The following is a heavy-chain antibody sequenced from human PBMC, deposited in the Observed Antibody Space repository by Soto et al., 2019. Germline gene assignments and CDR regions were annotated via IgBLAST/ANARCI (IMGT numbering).Heavy chain of an antibody. CDR3: ASRVLGYSSRWSTFDI. CDR1: GGTFSSNI. Sequence: QVQLVQSGAEVKKPGSSVKVSCKASGGTFSSNIISWVRQAPGQGLEWMGRIIPTVGMANYAQKFQGRVTRCADKFTSTAYMELSSLRSEDSAVFFCASRVLGYSSRWSTFDIWGQGTMVIVSS. V-gene: IGHV1-69*02. CDR2: IIPTVGMA. D-gene: IGHD6-13*01. J-gene: IGHJ3*02.